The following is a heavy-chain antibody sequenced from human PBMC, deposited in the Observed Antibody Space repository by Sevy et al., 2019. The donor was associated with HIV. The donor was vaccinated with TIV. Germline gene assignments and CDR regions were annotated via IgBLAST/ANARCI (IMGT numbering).Heavy chain of an antibody. CDR3: GRTSPRGGFDY. Sequence: ASVKVSCKASGYTFTNYYMQWVRQAPGQGLEWMGIINPSDVSTVYARKFQGRVTMTRDTSTSTVYMELSSLRSDDTAVYYCGRTSPRGGFDYWGQGALVTVSS. CDR2: INPSDVST. CDR1: GYTFTNYY. D-gene: IGHD3-16*01. V-gene: IGHV1-46*03. J-gene: IGHJ4*02.